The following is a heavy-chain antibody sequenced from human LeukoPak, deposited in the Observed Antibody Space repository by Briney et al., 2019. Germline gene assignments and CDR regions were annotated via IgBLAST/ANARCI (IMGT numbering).Heavy chain of an antibody. V-gene: IGHV1-24*01. D-gene: IGHD3-10*01. J-gene: IGHJ4*02. Sequence: ASVKVSCKVSGYTLTELSMHWVRQAPGKGLEWMGGFDPEDGETIYAQKFQGRVTMTEDTSTDTAYMELSSLRSEDTAVYYCATGKPYGSGSYLDYWGQGTLDTVSS. CDR2: FDPEDGET. CDR3: ATGKPYGSGSYLDY. CDR1: GYTLTELS.